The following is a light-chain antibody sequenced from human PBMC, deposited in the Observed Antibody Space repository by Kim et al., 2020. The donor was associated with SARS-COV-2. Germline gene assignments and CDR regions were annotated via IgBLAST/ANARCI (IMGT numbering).Light chain of an antibody. CDR1: SSDVGGYNY. Sequence: QSALTQPPSASGSPGQSVTISCTGTSSDVGGYNYVSWYQQHPGKAPKLMIYEVSERPSGVPDRFSGSKSGNTASLTVSRLQAEDEADYYCTSYAGSNSVLFGGGTKLSVL. V-gene: IGLV2-8*01. J-gene: IGLJ2*01. CDR3: TSYAGSNSVL. CDR2: EVS.